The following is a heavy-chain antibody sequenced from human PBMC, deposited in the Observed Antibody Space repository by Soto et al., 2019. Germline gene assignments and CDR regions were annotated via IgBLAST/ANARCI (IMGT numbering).Heavy chain of an antibody. D-gene: IGHD2-15*01. Sequence: SETLSLTCTVSGGSVSSDEYYWTWIRQPPGKGLEWVGYIYHSGRTNYNPSLNSRLTISLDTSKNQFSLKLTSVSAADTAVYYCARDRSNSPDYFDYWGRGTLVTVSS. CDR2: IYHSGRT. CDR1: GGSVSSDEYY. J-gene: IGHJ4*02. V-gene: IGHV4-30-4*01. CDR3: ARDRSNSPDYFDY.